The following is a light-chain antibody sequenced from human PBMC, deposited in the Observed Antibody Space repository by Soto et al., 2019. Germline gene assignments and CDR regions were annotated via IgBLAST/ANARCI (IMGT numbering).Light chain of an antibody. V-gene: IGKV3-20*01. CDR2: GAS. CDR3: QQYYSTLVT. CDR1: QTVSSNN. Sequence: DIVLTQSPGTLSLSPGERATLSCRASQTVSSNNLAWYQQKRGQAPRLLIYGASSRAAAIPDRSRGSGSGTDFTLIISSLAPEDFAVYYCQQYYSTLVTFGQGTRLEIK. J-gene: IGKJ2*01.